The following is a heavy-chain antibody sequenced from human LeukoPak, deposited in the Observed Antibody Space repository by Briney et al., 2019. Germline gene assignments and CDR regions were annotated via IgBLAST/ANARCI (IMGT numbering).Heavy chain of an antibody. CDR2: IYYSGST. D-gene: IGHD5-18*01. CDR1: GGSISSYY. J-gene: IGHJ4*02. CDR3: ARSDTAMVNLDY. V-gene: IGHV4-59*08. Sequence: WETLSLTCTVSGGSISSYYWSWIRQPPGKGLEWIGYIYYSGSTNYNPSLKSRVTISVDTSKNQFSLKLSSVTAADTAVYYCARSDTAMVNLDYWGQGTLVTVSS.